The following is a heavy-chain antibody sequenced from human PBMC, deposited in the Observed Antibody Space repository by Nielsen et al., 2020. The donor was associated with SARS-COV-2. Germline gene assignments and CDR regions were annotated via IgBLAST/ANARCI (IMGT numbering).Heavy chain of an antibody. CDR3: AKDHLDGYLDY. V-gene: IGHV3-30-3*01. Sequence: GESLKISCAASGFTFSSYAMHWVRQAPGKGLEWVAVISYDGSNKYYADSVKGRFTISRDNSKNTLYLQMNSLRAEDTAVYYCAKDHLDGYLDYWGQGTLVTVSS. D-gene: IGHD2-21*02. CDR2: ISYDGSNK. J-gene: IGHJ4*01. CDR1: GFTFSSYA.